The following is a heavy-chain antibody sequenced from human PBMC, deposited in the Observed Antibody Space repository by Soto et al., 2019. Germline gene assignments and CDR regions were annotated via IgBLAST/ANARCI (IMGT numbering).Heavy chain of an antibody. CDR3: ARGLGVNEPALTEFYT. J-gene: IGHJ5*02. CDR2: INHSGST. CDR1: GGSFSGYY. D-gene: IGHD2-8*01. V-gene: IGHV4-34*01. Sequence: SETLSLTCAVYGGSFSGYYWSWIRQPPGKGLEWIGEINHSGSTNYNPSLKSRVTISVDTSKNQFSLKLSSVTAADTAVYYCARGLGVNEPALTEFYTLGLRTLVPVSA.